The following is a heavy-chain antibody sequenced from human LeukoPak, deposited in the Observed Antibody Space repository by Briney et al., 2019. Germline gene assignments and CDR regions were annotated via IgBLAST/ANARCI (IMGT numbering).Heavy chain of an antibody. CDR1: GFTFSSYT. V-gene: IGHV3-21*01. Sequence: GSLRLSCAASGFTFSSYTMNWVRQAPGKGPEWVSSITSSSSYIYYADSVKGRFTISRDNAKNSLYLQMNSLRAEDTAVYYCARVIVGIDAFDIWGQGTMVTVSS. J-gene: IGHJ3*02. D-gene: IGHD3-22*01. CDR3: ARVIVGIDAFDI. CDR2: ITSSSSYI.